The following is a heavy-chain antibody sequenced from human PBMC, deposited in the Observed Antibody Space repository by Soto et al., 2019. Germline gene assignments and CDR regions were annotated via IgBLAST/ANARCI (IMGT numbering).Heavy chain of an antibody. J-gene: IGHJ6*03. Sequence: SETLSLTCTVSGGSISSYYWSWIRQPPGKGLEWIGYIYYSGSTNYNPSLKSRVTISVDTSKNQFSLKLSSVTAADTAVYYCARVVPYDFWSGYYQKYYYYMDVWGKGTTVTAP. V-gene: IGHV4-59*01. CDR2: IYYSGST. D-gene: IGHD3-3*01. CDR3: ARVVPYDFWSGYYQKYYYYMDV. CDR1: GGSISSYY.